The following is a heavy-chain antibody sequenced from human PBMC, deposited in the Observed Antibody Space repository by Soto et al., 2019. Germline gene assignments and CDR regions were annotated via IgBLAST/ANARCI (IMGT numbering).Heavy chain of an antibody. CDR1: GGTFSSYA. Sequence: GASVEVSCKASGGTFSSYAISWVRQAPGEGLEWMGGIIPIFGTANYAQKFQGRVTITADESTSTAYMELSSLRSEDTAVYYCASPTCSGGSCYAPGFDPWGQGTLVTVSS. D-gene: IGHD2-15*01. J-gene: IGHJ5*02. V-gene: IGHV1-69*13. CDR2: IIPIFGTA. CDR3: ASPTCSGGSCYAPGFDP.